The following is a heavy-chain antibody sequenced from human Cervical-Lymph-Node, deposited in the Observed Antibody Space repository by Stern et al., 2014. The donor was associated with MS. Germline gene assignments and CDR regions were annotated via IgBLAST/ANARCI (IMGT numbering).Heavy chain of an antibody. V-gene: IGHV3-9*01. Sequence: QLVQSGGGLVQPGRSLRLSCAASGFTFYDYAMHWVRQAPGKGLEWVSGITWNSVSVGYADSVKCRFTISRDNAKNSLYLQMNSLRGDDTALYYCAKGSGGSGYYPVALDYWGQGTLVTVSS. J-gene: IGHJ4*02. D-gene: IGHD3-3*01. CDR2: ITWNSVSV. CDR3: AKGSGGSGYYPVALDY. CDR1: GFTFYDYA.